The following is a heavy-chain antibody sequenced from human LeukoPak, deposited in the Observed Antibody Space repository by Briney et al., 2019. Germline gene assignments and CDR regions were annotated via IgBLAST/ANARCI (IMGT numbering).Heavy chain of an antibody. D-gene: IGHD1-20*01. V-gene: IGHV3-21*01. CDR1: GFTFSSYS. Sequence: GGSLRLSCAASGFTFSSYSMNWVRQAPGKGLEWVSAISSSSCYIYYADSVKGRFTISRDNAKNSLYLQMSSLRAEDTAVYYCAINPRYNWIDGVDYWGQGTLVTVSS. CDR2: ISSSSCYI. CDR3: AINPRYNWIDGVDY. J-gene: IGHJ4*02.